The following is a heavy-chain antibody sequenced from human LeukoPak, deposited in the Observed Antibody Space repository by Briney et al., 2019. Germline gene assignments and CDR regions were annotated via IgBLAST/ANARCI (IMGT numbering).Heavy chain of an antibody. V-gene: IGHV1-3*01. CDR3: ARILLRYCSITSCSFGF. CDR1: GYTFTSYA. J-gene: IGHJ5*01. CDR2: INAGNGNT. D-gene: IGHD2-2*01. Sequence: ASVKVSRKASGYTFTSYAMHWVRQAPGQRLEWMGWINAGNGNTKYSQKFQGRVTITRDTSASTAYIELSSLRSEDTTVYYCARILLRYCSITSCSFGFWGQGTLVTVSS.